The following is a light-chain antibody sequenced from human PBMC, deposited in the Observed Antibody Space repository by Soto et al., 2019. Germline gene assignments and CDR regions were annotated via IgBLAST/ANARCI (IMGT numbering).Light chain of an antibody. J-gene: IGKJ1*01. CDR3: QQYDSYSWT. CDR1: RSVSSH. CDR2: KAS. V-gene: IGKV1-5*03. Sequence: DIQMTQSPSTLSASVGDRVTITCRASRSVSSHLAWHQQKPGKAPELLIHKASSLESGVPSRFSGSGSGTEFTLTINGLQPEDFATYYCQQYDSYSWTCGQGTNVEIK.